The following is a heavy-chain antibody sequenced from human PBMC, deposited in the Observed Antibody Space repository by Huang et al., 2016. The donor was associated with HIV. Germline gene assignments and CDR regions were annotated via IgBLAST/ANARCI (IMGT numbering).Heavy chain of an antibody. CDR2: ISYTGSKI. V-gene: IGHV3-30*04. J-gene: IGHJ4*02. CDR1: GFTFTNYA. D-gene: IGHD3-22*01. CDR3: ARGRDGRSGFYFGDFDN. Sequence: QVQLVESGGGVVQPGRSLRLSCAASGFTFTNYAMHWVRQAPGKGLEWVILISYTGSKIYYTDSVKGRFSISRDNSKSTMFLHMNRLRFEDTAVYYCARGRDGRSGFYFGDFDNWGQGILVTVSS.